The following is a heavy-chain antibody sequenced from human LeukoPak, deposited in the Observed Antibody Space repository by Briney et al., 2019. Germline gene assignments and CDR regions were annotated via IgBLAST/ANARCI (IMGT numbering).Heavy chain of an antibody. J-gene: IGHJ4*02. CDR3: ARGGLDVLLWFGESR. Sequence: GGSLRLSRAASGFTLSSYSMNWVRQAPGKGLGWVSSISSSSSYIYYADSLKGRFTISRDNAKNSLYLQMNSLRAEDTAVYYCARGGLDVLLWFGESRWGQGTLVTVSS. D-gene: IGHD3-10*01. CDR2: ISSSSSYI. CDR1: GFTLSSYS. V-gene: IGHV3-21*01.